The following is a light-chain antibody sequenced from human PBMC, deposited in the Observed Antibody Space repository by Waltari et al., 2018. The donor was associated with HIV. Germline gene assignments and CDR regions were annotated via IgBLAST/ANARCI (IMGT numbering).Light chain of an antibody. J-gene: IGLJ2*01. CDR3: GTWDSSLSAVV. V-gene: IGLV1-51*01. Sequence: QSVLTQSPSVSAAPGQKVTISCSGGSSNIGNNYVSWYQHLPGTAPKLPIYDNDKRHSGIPDRFSASKSGTSATLGITGLQTGDEADYYCGTWDSSLSAVVFGGGTKLTVL. CDR2: DND. CDR1: SSNIGNNY.